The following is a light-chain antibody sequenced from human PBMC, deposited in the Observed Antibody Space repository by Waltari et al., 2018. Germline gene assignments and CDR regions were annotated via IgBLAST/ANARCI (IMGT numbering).Light chain of an antibody. V-gene: IGKV3-20*01. CDR3: QHYESLPVT. CDR2: QAT. J-gene: IGKJ1*01. Sequence: IVLTQSPGTLSLPPGAQATLSCRASQSISKYLAWYQQKPGQAPRPLIDQATSRAAGIPDRFSGSWSGTDFSVTISRLEPEDFAVYYCQHYESLPVTFGQGTKVEIK. CDR1: QSISKY.